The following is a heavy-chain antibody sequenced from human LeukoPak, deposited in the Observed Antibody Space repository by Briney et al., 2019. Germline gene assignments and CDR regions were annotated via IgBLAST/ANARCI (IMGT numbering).Heavy chain of an antibody. CDR2: IAPSGGGT. Sequence: GGSLRLSCAASGFTFSSYGMSWVRQAPGKGLEWVSGIAPSGGGTDYADSVKGRFTISRDDSQRTLYLQMNRLTADDTAVYYCARTSPRAATFDYWGQGTLVTVSS. CDR1: GFTFSSYG. V-gene: IGHV3-23*01. CDR3: ARTSPRAATFDY. J-gene: IGHJ4*02. D-gene: IGHD2-15*01.